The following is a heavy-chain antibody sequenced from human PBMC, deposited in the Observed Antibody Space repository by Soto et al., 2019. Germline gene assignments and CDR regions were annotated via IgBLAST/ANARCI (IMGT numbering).Heavy chain of an antibody. D-gene: IGHD3-3*01. V-gene: IGHV1-69*02. CDR3: AITIFGVVNKYNWFDP. CDR2: IIPILGIA. Sequence: SVKVSCKASGGTFSSYTISWVRQAPGQGLEWMGRIIPILGIANYAQKLQGRVTITADKSTSTAYMELSSLRSEDTAVYYCAITIFGVVNKYNWFDPWGQGTLVTVSS. CDR1: GGTFSSYT. J-gene: IGHJ5*02.